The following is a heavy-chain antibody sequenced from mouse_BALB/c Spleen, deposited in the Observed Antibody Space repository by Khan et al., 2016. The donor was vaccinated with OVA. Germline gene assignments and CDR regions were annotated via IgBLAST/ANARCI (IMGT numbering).Heavy chain of an antibody. D-gene: IGHD3-2*01. CDR2: IRLKSNNYAT. Sequence: EVKLEESGGGLVQPGGSMKLSCVASGFTFSNYWMNWVRQSPEKGLEWVAEIRLKSNNYATHYAESVKGRFTISRDDSKSSVYLQMNNLRAEDTGIYYCTRDSSGPMDYWGQGTSVTVSS. CDR3: TRDSSGPMDY. V-gene: IGHV6-6*02. J-gene: IGHJ4*01. CDR1: GFTFSNYW.